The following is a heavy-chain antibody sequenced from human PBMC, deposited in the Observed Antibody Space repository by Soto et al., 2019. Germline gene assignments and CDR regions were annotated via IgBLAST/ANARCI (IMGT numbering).Heavy chain of an antibody. V-gene: IGHV3-30*18. D-gene: IGHD5-12*01. CDR1: GFTFSSYG. J-gene: IGHJ4*02. CDR2: ISYDGSNK. Sequence: QVQLVESGGGVVQPGRSLRLSCAASGFTFSSYGMHWVRQAPGKGLEWVAVISYDGSNKYYADSVKGRFTISRDNSKNTLYLQMNSLRAEDTAVYYCAKDGNSGYDRYFDYWGQGTLVTVSS. CDR3: AKDGNSGYDRYFDY.